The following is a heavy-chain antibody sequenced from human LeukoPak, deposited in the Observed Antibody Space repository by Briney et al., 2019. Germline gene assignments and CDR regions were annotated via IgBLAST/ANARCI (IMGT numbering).Heavy chain of an antibody. CDR2: INPSGGST. D-gene: IGHD6-6*01. Sequence: ASVKVSCKASGYTFTSYYMHWVRQAPGQGPEWMGIINPSGGSTSYAQKFQGRVTMTRDMSTSTVYMELSSLRSEDTAVYYCARDKAARTYYYYYYMDVWGKGTTVTVSS. CDR1: GYTFTSYY. J-gene: IGHJ6*03. CDR3: ARDKAARTYYYYYYMDV. V-gene: IGHV1-46*01.